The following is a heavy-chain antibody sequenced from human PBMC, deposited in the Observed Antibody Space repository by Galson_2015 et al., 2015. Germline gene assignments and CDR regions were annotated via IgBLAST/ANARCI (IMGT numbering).Heavy chain of an antibody. CDR2: IWYDGSNK. J-gene: IGHJ6*02. D-gene: IGHD3-10*01. V-gene: IGHV3-33*01. CDR1: GFTFSSYG. Sequence: SLRLSCAASGFTFSSYGTHWVRQAPGKGLEWVAVIWYDGSNKYYADSVKGRFTISGDNSKSTLYLQMNSLRAEDTAVYYCARGLWFGDGRIRAPYYGMDVWGQGTTVTVSS. CDR3: ARGLWFGDGRIRAPYYGMDV.